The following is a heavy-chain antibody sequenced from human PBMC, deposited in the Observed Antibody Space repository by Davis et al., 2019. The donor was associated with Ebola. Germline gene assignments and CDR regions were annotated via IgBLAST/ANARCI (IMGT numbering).Heavy chain of an antibody. V-gene: IGHV1-46*03. Sequence: ASVKVSCKASGYTFTGYYMHWVRQAPGQGLEWMGIINPSGGSTSYAQKFQGRVTMTRDTSTSTAYMELSSLRSEDTAVYYCARHDSSGYDAFDIWGQGTMVTVSS. CDR2: INPSGGST. J-gene: IGHJ3*02. CDR1: GYTFTGYY. CDR3: ARHDSSGYDAFDI. D-gene: IGHD3-22*01.